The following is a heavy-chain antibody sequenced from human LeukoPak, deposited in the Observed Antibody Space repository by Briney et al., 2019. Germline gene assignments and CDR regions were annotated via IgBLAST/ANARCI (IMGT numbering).Heavy chain of an antibody. CDR2: ISYDGRIT. V-gene: IGHV3-30*18. D-gene: IGHD3-10*01. CDR1: GFTFADYG. J-gene: IGHJ4*02. Sequence: GTSLRLTCAGSGFTFADYGMYWIRQAPGKGLEWVAVISYDGRITNYADSVEGRFTISRDNPQSLVHLQLNSLRAEDTAVYYCAKDQDGSGIYDYWGQGARVTVSS. CDR3: AKDQDGSGIYDY.